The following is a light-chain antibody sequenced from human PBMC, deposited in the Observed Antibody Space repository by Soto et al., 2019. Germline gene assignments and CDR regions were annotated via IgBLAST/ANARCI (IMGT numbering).Light chain of an antibody. J-gene: IGKJ1*01. Sequence: ENVRKQSPDTLSLSPGERATLSCRASQSVTSGSIAWYQQKPGQAPSLXIYDSSTRATGIPDRFSGSGSGTDFTLTISRLEPEDFAVYHCQQYGYSPWTFGQGTKVDNK. CDR2: DSS. CDR1: QSVTSGS. V-gene: IGKV3-20*01. CDR3: QQYGYSPWT.